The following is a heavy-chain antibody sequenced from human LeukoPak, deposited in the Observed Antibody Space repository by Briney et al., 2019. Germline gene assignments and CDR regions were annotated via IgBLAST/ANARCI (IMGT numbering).Heavy chain of an antibody. J-gene: IGHJ6*03. CDR3: ASYTVTDYYMDV. D-gene: IGHD4-17*01. CDR1: GGSIRSSY. Sequence: KTSVTLSLTCTVSGGSIRSSYWSWIRQPPGKGLEWIGSVYYSGSTYYNPSLKSRVTISVDTSKNQFSLKLSSVTAADTAVYYCASYTVTDYYMDVWGKGTTVTVSS. CDR2: VYYSGST. V-gene: IGHV4-59*12.